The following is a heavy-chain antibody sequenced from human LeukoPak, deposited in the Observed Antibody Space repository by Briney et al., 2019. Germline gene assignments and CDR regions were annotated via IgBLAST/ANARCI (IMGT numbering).Heavy chain of an antibody. CDR3: ARMGNLYYFDY. V-gene: IGHV3-30-3*01. CDR1: GFTFSSYA. J-gene: IGHJ4*02. CDR2: ISYDGSNK. D-gene: IGHD1-26*01. Sequence: PGRSLRLSCAASGFTFSSYAMHWVRQAPGKGLEWVAVISYDGSNKYYADSVKGRFTISRDNSKNTLYLQMNSLRAEDTAVYYCARMGNLYYFDYWGQGTLVTVSS.